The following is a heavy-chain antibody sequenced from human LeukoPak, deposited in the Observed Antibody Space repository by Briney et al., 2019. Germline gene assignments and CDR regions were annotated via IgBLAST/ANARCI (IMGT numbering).Heavy chain of an antibody. Sequence: ASVKVSCKASGYTFTGYYMHWVRQAPGQGLEWMGWINPNSGGTNYAQKFQGRVTMTRDTSISTAYMELSRLRSDDTAVYYCARSLRDSYSPYYFDYWGQGTLVTVSS. CDR2: INPNSGGT. V-gene: IGHV1-2*02. D-gene: IGHD4-11*01. CDR3: ARSLRDSYSPYYFDY. CDR1: GYTFTGYY. J-gene: IGHJ4*02.